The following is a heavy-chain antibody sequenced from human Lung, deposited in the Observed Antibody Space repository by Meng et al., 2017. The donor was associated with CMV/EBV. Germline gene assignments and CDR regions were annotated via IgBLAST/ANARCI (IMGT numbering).Heavy chain of an antibody. V-gene: IGHV1-69*05. CDR2: ITPAIETA. J-gene: IGHJ4*02. Sequence: SVKVSCXASGGTFRSTSLMWVRQAPGQGLEWMGGITPAIETADYAQKFRDRVTITTDDSATTAYMEMNSLRSEDTAVYFYARGPSITVGGVIIWPLEDWGQGTLVTVSS. D-gene: IGHD3-16*02. CDR3: ARGPSITVGGVIIWPLED. CDR1: GGTFRSTS.